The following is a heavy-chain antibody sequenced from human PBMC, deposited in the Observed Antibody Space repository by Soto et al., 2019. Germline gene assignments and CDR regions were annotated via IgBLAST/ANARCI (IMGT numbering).Heavy chain of an antibody. CDR3: ARDTGDGTFDF. V-gene: IGHV1-3*01. CDR2: INAGYGNT. D-gene: IGHD7-27*01. J-gene: IGHJ4*02. Sequence: ASVKVSCKASGYTFSSYAMHWVRQAPGQRLEWMGWINAGYGNTKSSQKFQDRVTISRDTSASTAYMELTSLRSEDTAVYYCARDTGDGTFDFWGQGTPVTVSS. CDR1: GYTFSSYA.